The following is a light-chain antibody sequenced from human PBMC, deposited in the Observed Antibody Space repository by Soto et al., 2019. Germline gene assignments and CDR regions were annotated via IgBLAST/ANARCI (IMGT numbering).Light chain of an antibody. CDR1: SSNIGSNY. V-gene: IGLV1-47*01. J-gene: IGLJ1*01. CDR3: AAWDDSLSGQV. Sequence: QSVLTQPPSASGTPGQRVTISCSGSSSNIGSNYVYWYQQLPGTAPKLLIYRNNQRPSGVPGRFSGSKSGTSASLAISGLRSEDEADYYCAAWDDSLSGQVFGTGTKVTVL. CDR2: RNN.